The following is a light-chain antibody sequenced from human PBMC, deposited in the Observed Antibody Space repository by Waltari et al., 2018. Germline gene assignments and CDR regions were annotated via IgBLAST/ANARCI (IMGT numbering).Light chain of an antibody. CDR3: QQYNNWPPYT. Sequence: ETVMTQSPATVSVSPGERAALSCRASQSVSSTVALYQQKPGQAPRLLIYDASTRATGIPVRFSGSGSGTDFTLNISSLQSEDFAIYYCQQYNNWPPYTFGQGTKLEI. J-gene: IGKJ2*01. V-gene: IGKV3-15*01. CDR1: QSVSST. CDR2: DAS.